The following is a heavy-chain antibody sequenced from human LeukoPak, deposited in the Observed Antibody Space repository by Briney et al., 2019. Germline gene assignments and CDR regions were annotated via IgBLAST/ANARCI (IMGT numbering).Heavy chain of an antibody. CDR3: AKDRYSYAFEYSDS. V-gene: IGHV3-30*18. CDR2: ISNDGSKK. CDR1: GFTFSSYG. D-gene: IGHD5-18*01. Sequence: GRSLRLSCAASGFTFSSYGMHWVRQAPGKGLDWVAVISNDGSKKYYADSVKGRFTISRDNSKNTLSLQVSSLRTEDAAVYYCAKDRYSYAFEYSDSWGQGTLVTVSS. J-gene: IGHJ4*02.